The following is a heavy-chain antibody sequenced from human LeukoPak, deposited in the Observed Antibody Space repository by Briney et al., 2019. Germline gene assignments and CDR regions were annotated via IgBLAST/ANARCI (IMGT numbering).Heavy chain of an antibody. CDR2: IYYSGST. CDR1: GGSISGYY. CDR3: ARDFSDGYNDRSFDY. J-gene: IGHJ4*02. Sequence: PSETLSLTRTVSGGSISGYYWSWIRQPPGKGLEWIGYIYYSGSTNYNPSLKSRVTISVDTSKNQFSLKLSSVTAADTAVYYCARDFSDGYNDRSFDYWGQGTLVTVSS. D-gene: IGHD5-24*01. V-gene: IGHV4-59*01.